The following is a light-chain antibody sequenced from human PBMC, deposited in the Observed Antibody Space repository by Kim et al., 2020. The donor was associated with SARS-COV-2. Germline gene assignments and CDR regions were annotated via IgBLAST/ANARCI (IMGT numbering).Light chain of an antibody. Sequence: QSITISCTGTSSDVGGYNLVSWYQQHPGKAPKLMLYDVTNRPSGVSDRFSGSKSGNTASLTISGLQAEDEADYYCSSYTIGTTPWVFGGGTQLTVL. CDR3: SSYTIGTTPWV. J-gene: IGLJ3*02. V-gene: IGLV2-14*03. CDR2: DVT. CDR1: SSDVGGYNL.